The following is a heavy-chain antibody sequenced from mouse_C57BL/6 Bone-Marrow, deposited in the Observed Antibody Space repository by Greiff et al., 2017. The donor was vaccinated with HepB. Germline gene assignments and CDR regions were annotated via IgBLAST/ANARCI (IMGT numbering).Heavy chain of an antibody. D-gene: IGHD2-5*01. CDR3: ARGGPTIVTTWYFDV. V-gene: IGHV5-4*03. Sequence: EVKVEESGGGLVKPGGSLKLSCAASGFTFSSYAMSWVRQTPEKRLEWVATISDGGSYTYYPDNVKGRFTISRDNAKNKLYLQMSHLKSEDTAMYYGARGGPTIVTTWYFDVGGTGTTVTVSS. CDR2: ISDGGSYT. J-gene: IGHJ1*03. CDR1: GFTFSSYA.